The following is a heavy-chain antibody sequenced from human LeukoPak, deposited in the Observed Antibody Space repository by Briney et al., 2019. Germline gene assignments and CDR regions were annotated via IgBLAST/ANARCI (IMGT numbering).Heavy chain of an antibody. CDR3: ANEDYYDSSAFLAH. CDR1: GFTFSSYG. D-gene: IGHD3-22*01. Sequence: GGSLRLSCAASGFTFSSYGMHWVRQAPGKGLEWVAVISYGGSNKYYADSVKGRFTISRDNSKNTLYLQMNSLRADDTAVNYCANEDYYDSSAFLAHWGQGPLVTVSS. V-gene: IGHV3-30*18. CDR2: ISYGGSNK. J-gene: IGHJ4*02.